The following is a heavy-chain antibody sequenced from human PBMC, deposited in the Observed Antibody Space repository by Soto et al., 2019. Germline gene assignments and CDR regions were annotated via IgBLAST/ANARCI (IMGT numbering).Heavy chain of an antibody. D-gene: IGHD4-17*01. V-gene: IGHV1-18*01. CDR2: ISAYNGNT. CDR1: GYTFTSYG. CDR3: ASDGLRGYPLDY. J-gene: IGHJ4*02. Sequence: QVQLVQSGAEVKKPGASVKVSCKASGYTFTSYGISWVRQAPGQGLEWMGWISAYNGNTNYAQKPQGRVTMTTDTSTSTAYRELRSLRADDTAVYYGASDGLRGYPLDYWGQGTLVTVSS.